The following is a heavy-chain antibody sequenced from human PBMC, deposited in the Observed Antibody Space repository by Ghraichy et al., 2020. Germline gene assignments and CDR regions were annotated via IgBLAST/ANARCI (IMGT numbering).Heavy chain of an antibody. CDR1: GGSFSGYY. CDR3: AREMRIVVVPAAMWDRRTAMAPPYYYYYMDV. V-gene: IGHV4-34*01. D-gene: IGHD2-2*01. Sequence: SETLSLTCAVYGGSFSGYYWSWIRQPPGKGLEWIGEINHSGSTNYNPSLKSRVTISVDTSKNQFSLKLSSVTAADTAVYYCAREMRIVVVPAAMWDRRTAMAPPYYYYYMDVWGKGTTVTVSS. CDR2: INHSGST. J-gene: IGHJ6*03.